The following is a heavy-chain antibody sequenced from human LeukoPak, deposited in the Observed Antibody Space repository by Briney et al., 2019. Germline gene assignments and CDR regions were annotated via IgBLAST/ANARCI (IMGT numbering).Heavy chain of an antibody. Sequence: GGSLRLSCAASGFTFSSYAMHWVRQAPGKGLEWVAVISYDGSNKYYADSVKGRFTISRDNSKNTLYLQMNSLRAEDTAVYYCARAGYSYGAYYFDYWGQGALVTVSS. CDR2: ISYDGSNK. V-gene: IGHV3-30-3*01. CDR1: GFTFSSYA. J-gene: IGHJ4*02. D-gene: IGHD5-18*01. CDR3: ARAGYSYGAYYFDY.